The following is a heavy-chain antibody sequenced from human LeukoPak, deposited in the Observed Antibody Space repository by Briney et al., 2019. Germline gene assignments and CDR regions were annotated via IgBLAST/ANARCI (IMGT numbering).Heavy chain of an antibody. V-gene: IGHV3-21*01. CDR3: ARSGTGTTYYYYMDV. CDR2: ISSSSSYI. D-gene: IGHD1-7*01. CDR1: GFTFSSYS. J-gene: IGHJ6*03. Sequence: GSLRLSCAASGFTFSSYSMNWVRQAPGKGLEWVSSISSSSSYIYYADPVKGRFTISRDNAKNSLYLQMNSLRAEDTAVYYCARSGTGTTYYYYMDVWGKGTTVTVSS.